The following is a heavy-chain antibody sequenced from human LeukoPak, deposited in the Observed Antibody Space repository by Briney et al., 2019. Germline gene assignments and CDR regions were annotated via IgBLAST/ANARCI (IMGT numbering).Heavy chain of an antibody. D-gene: IGHD3-10*01. CDR3: SKDRNPYYYGSGSYWRWFDG. J-gene: IGHJ5*02. CDR1: GFTFSSYA. V-gene: IGHV3-23*01. Sequence: GGSLRLSCAASGFTFSSYAMSWVRQAPGQGLEWVSAISGSGSSTYYADSAKSRFTISRDNSTNTLYLQMNSPRAEATAAYYCSKDRNPYYYGSGSYWRWFDGWGQG. CDR2: ISGSGSST.